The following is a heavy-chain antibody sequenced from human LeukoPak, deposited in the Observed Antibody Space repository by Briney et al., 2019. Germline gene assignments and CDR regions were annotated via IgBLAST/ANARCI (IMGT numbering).Heavy chain of an antibody. J-gene: IGHJ5*02. CDR1: GGSISSSNYY. V-gene: IGHV4-39*01. D-gene: IGHD3-10*01. Sequence: SETLSLTCTVSGGSISSSNYYWGWVRQPPGKGLEWIANVYYSGATYSNPSLYRRISISVDTSKNQFSLKFNSVTAADTAIYYCARTMVRGGNWFDPWGQGTLVTVSS. CDR2: VYYSGAT. CDR3: ARTMVRGGNWFDP.